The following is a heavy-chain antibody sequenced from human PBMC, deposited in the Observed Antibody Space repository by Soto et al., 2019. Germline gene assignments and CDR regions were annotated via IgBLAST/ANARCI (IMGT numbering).Heavy chain of an antibody. J-gene: IGHJ4*02. CDR3: ARMSGTYYVPDY. V-gene: IGHV4-31*03. D-gene: IGHD1-26*01. CDR2: IYHSGST. Sequence: QVQLQESGPRLVEASQTLSLTCTVSNASITSSGYYWSWVRQPPGKRLEWIGYIYHSGSTFHSPSLQSRLTMSVDTSKNQFSLTLRSVTAADTAVYHWARMSGTYYVPDYWGQGTLVTVSS. CDR1: NASITSSGYY.